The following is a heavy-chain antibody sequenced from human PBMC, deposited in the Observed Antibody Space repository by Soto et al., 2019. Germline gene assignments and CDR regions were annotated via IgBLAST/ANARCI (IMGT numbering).Heavy chain of an antibody. J-gene: IGHJ4*02. CDR3: ARGVYPGTGLF. CDR2: IWYDGSKE. CDR1: GFRFSSYV. D-gene: IGHD1-1*01. Sequence: QEQLVESGGGVVQPGRSLRLSCAASGFRFSSYVMHWVRHTPVKGLEWVALIWYDGSKEFYAESVRGRFTISRDNSKNTLDLQMNSLRADDTAVYYCARGVYPGTGLFWGQGTQVTVSS. V-gene: IGHV3-33*01.